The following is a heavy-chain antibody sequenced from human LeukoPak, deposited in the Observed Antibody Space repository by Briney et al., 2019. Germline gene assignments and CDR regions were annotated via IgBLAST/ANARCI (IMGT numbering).Heavy chain of an antibody. D-gene: IGHD1-26*01. Sequence: GGSLRLSCAASGFTFSTYAMHWVRQAPGKRLEWVANMNIDGSEKYYADSAKGRFTISRDNARNSVYLQMNSLRVEDTAVYYCARDPVEWELLLDYWGQGTLVTVSS. J-gene: IGHJ4*02. CDR1: GFTFSTYA. CDR3: ARDPVEWELLLDY. V-gene: IGHV3-7*01. CDR2: MNIDGSEK.